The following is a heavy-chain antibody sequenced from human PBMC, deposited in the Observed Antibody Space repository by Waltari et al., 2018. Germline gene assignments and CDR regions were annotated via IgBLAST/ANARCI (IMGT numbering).Heavy chain of an antibody. CDR2: ISWNRGSI. Sequence: EVQLVESGGGLVQPGRSLRLSCAASGFTFDDYAMHWVRQAPGKGLEWVSGISWNRGSIGSADSVKGRFTISRDNAKNSLYLQMNSLRAEDTALYYCAKAIGRDCFDYWGQGTLVTVSS. J-gene: IGHJ4*02. CDR3: AKAIGRDCFDY. V-gene: IGHV3-9*01. D-gene: IGHD1-26*01. CDR1: GFTFDDYA.